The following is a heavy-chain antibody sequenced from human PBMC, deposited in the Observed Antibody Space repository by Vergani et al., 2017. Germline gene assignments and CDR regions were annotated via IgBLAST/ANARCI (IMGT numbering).Heavy chain of an antibody. V-gene: IGHV4-34*01. D-gene: IGHD3-10*01. Sequence: QVQLQQWGAGLLKPSETLSLTCAVYGGSFSGYYWSWIRQPPGKGLEWIGYIYYSGSTYYNSSLKSRLTMSVDTSKNQFSLELSSVTAADTAVYYCARTRFTMVRGAWFDPWGQGTLVTVSS. CDR1: GGSFSGYY. CDR3: ARTRFTMVRGAWFDP. CDR2: IYYSGST. J-gene: IGHJ5*02.